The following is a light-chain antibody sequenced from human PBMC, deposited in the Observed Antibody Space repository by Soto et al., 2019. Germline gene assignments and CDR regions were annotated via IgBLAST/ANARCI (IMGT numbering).Light chain of an antibody. Sequence: EIVLTQSPGTLSLSPGERATLSCRSSQSVSSNYLAWYQQKPGQDPRLLIYGASNRATGIPDRFSGSGSGTEFTLTISSLQSEDFAVYYCQQYNNWPQTFGQGTRLE. J-gene: IGKJ5*01. V-gene: IGKV3D-15*01. CDR3: QQYNNWPQT. CDR2: GAS. CDR1: QSVSSN.